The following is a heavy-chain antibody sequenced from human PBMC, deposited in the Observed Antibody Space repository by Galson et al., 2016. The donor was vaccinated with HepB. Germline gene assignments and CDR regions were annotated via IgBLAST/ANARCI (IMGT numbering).Heavy chain of an antibody. D-gene: IGHD5-24*01. CDR2: FYPSGANT. V-gene: IGHV1-46*01. J-gene: IGHJ4*02. CDR3: ARDGHNYQFDS. CDR1: GYTFTSFY. Sequence: SVKVSCKASGYTFTSFYIHWVRQAPGQGLEWMGIFYPSGANTIYAQKFQGRVTMTSDTSTSTVYMELSSLRSEDTAVYYCARDGHNYQFDSWGQGTLVTVSS.